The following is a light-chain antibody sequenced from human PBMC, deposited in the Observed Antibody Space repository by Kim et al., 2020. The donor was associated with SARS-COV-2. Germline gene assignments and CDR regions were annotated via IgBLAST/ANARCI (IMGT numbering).Light chain of an antibody. J-gene: IGKJ4*01. V-gene: IGKV3-20*01. Sequence: PGERATLSCRASQSYSSSYLAWYQQKPGQAPRLLIYVASSRATGIPDWFSGSGSVTDFTLTISRLEPEDFAVYYCQQYGSSPPLTFGGGTKVDIK. CDR3: QQYGSSPPLT. CDR1: QSYSSSY. CDR2: VAS.